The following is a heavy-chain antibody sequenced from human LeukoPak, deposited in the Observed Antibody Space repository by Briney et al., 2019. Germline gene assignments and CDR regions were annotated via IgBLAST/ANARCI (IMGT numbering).Heavy chain of an antibody. CDR3: ARSRDSTYYYDSSGSWFDP. CDR2: IYYSGST. CDR1: GGSISSGDYY. V-gene: IGHV4-30-4*01. J-gene: IGHJ5*02. D-gene: IGHD3-22*01. Sequence: SETLSLTCTVSGGSISSGDYYWSWIRQPPGKGLEWIGYIYYSGSTYYNPSLKSRVTISVDTSKSQFSLKLSSVTAADTAVYYCARSRDSTYYYDSSGSWFDPWGQGTLVTVSS.